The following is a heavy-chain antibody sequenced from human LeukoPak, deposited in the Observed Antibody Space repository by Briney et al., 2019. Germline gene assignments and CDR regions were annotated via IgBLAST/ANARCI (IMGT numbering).Heavy chain of an antibody. CDR3: ARDKDGDYLLDY. CDR1: GFTFSSYS. V-gene: IGHV3-21*01. D-gene: IGHD4-17*01. CDR2: ISSSSSYI. Sequence: PGGSLRLSCAASGFTFSSYSMNWVRQAPGKGLEWVSSISSSSSYIYYADSVKGRFTTSRDNAKNSLYLQMNSLRAEDTAVYYCARDKDGDYLLDYWGQGTLVTVSS. J-gene: IGHJ4*02.